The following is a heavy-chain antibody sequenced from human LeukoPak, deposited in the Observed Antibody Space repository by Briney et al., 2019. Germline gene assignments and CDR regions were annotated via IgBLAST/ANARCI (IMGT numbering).Heavy chain of an antibody. CDR3: AREWGYCSSTSCYISHPNFDY. D-gene: IGHD2-2*02. CDR2: INPSGGST. V-gene: IGHV1-46*01. J-gene: IGHJ4*02. CDR1: GYTFTSYY. Sequence: GASVKVSCKASGYTFTSYYMHWVRQAPGLGLEWMGIINPSGGSTSYAQKFQGRVTMTRDTSTSTVYMELSSLRSEDTAVYYCAREWGYCSSTSCYISHPNFDYWGQGTLVTVSS.